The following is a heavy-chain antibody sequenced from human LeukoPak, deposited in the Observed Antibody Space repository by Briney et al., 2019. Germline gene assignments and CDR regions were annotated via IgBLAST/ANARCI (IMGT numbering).Heavy chain of an antibody. CDR3: ARDAVEGDTPDAFDI. D-gene: IGHD1-26*01. V-gene: IGHV1-2*02. Sequence: ASVKVSCKASGYTFTGYYMHWVRQAPGQGLEWMGWIRPNSGSTYYAQKVQGRVTMTTDTSTSTAYMELRSLRSEDTAVYYCARDAVEGDTPDAFDIWGQGTMVTVSS. CDR2: IRPNSGST. J-gene: IGHJ3*02. CDR1: GYTFTGYY.